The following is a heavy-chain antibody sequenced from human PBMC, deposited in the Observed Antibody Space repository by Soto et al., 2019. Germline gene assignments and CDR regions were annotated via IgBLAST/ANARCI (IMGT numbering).Heavy chain of an antibody. CDR2: ISAYNGNT. V-gene: IGHV1-18*04. J-gene: IGHJ5*02. CDR3: ARDLWWLVIGAAQPHNWFDP. CDR1: GYTFTSYG. Sequence: ASVKVSCKASGYTFTSYGISWVRQAPGQGLEWMGWISAYNGNTNYAQKLQGRVTMTTDTSTSTAYMELRRLRSDDTAVYYCARDLWWLVIGAAQPHNWFDPWGQGTLVTVSS. D-gene: IGHD6-19*01.